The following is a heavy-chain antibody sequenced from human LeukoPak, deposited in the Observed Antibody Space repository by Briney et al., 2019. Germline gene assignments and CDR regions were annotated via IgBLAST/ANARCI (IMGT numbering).Heavy chain of an antibody. D-gene: IGHD6-13*01. J-gene: IGHJ4*02. V-gene: IGHV1-46*01. CDR2: INPIGGTT. CDR1: GGTFSSYA. CDR3: ARHSPRYSSSWYYFDY. Sequence: ASVTVSCKASGGTFSSYAISWVRQAPGQGLEWMGIINPIGGTTDYAQKFQGRVTMTRDTSTSTVYMELSSLRSEDTAVYYCARHSPRYSSSWYYFDYWGQGTLVTVSS.